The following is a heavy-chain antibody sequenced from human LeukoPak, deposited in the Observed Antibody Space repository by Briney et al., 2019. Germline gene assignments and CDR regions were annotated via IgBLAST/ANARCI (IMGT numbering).Heavy chain of an antibody. CDR3: AKAEGYSTGWFSY. Sequence: PGGSLRLSCTVSGFTFSNYAMNWVRQAPGKGLEWVSGLGGSGVRTDYADSVKGRFTVSRDISKDTLYLQMNDLRAEDTAVYYCAKAEGYSTGWFSYWGQGTLVTVSS. CDR1: GFTFSNYA. CDR2: LGGSGVRT. J-gene: IGHJ4*02. D-gene: IGHD6-19*01. V-gene: IGHV3-23*01.